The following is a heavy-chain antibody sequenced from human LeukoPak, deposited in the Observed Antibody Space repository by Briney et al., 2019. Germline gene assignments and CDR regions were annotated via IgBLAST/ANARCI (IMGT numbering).Heavy chain of an antibody. D-gene: IGHD1-7*01. CDR1: DGSISSSRYY. V-gene: IGHV4-39*01. J-gene: IGHJ5*02. CDR2: IYYSGTT. Sequence: SETLSLTCTVSDGSISSSRYYWGWIRQPPGKGLEWIGSIYYSGTTYYNPSLKSRVTISVDTSKNQFSLKLSSVTAADTTVYHCARHEWGVTGTSFDPWGQGTLVTVSS. CDR3: ARHEWGVTGTSFDP.